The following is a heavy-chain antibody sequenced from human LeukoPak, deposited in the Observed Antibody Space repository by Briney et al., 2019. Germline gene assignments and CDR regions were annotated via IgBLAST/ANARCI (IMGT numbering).Heavy chain of an antibody. V-gene: IGHV3-23*01. CDR2: ISGSGDNA. CDR1: GFTFSSYA. Sequence: GGPPRLSCAASGFTFSSYAMSWVRQAPGKGLEWVSGISGSGDNAYYADSVKGRFTISRDNSKNTLYLQINSLRAEDTAMYYCSKIYSGSYPLGAFDIWGQGTKVTVSS. D-gene: IGHD1-26*01. J-gene: IGHJ3*02. CDR3: SKIYSGSYPLGAFDI.